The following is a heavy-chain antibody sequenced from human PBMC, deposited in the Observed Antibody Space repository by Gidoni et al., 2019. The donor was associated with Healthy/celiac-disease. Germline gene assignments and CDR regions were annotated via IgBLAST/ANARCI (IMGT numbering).Heavy chain of an antibody. V-gene: IGHV3-48*01. Sequence: EVQLVDSGGGLVQPGGSLRLSCAASGFTFSSHSMNWVRQAPGKGLEWVSYISSSSSTIYDADSVKGRFTISRDNAKNSLYLKMNSLRAEDTAVYYCAGGVVAFDIWGQGTMVTVSS. CDR3: AGGVVAFDI. CDR2: ISSSSSTI. D-gene: IGHD3-22*01. J-gene: IGHJ3*02. CDR1: GFTFSSHS.